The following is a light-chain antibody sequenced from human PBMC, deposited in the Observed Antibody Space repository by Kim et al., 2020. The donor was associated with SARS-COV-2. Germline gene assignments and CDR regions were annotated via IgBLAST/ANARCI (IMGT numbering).Light chain of an antibody. CDR2: EVS. CDR1: SSDVGGYNY. V-gene: IGLV2-14*01. J-gene: IGLJ2*01. Sequence: QSALTQPASVSGSPGQSITISCTGTSSDVGGYNYVSWYQQHPGKAPKLMIYEVSNRPSGVSNRFSGPKSGNTASLTISGLQAEDEAYYYCSSFTSASSWVFGGGAQVTVL. CDR3: SSFTSASSWV.